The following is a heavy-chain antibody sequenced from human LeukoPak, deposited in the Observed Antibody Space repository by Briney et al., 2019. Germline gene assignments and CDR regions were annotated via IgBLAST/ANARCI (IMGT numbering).Heavy chain of an antibody. Sequence: GESLKISCKGSGYSFTSYWIGWVRQMPGKGLEWMGIIYPYDSDTRYSPSFEGRVTISADKSISTAYLQWSSLKASDTAMYYCARAPLYRSSWFFFDYWGQGTLVTVSS. V-gene: IGHV5-51*01. CDR2: IYPYDSDT. CDR1: GYSFTSYW. D-gene: IGHD6-13*01. CDR3: ARAPLYRSSWFFFDY. J-gene: IGHJ4*02.